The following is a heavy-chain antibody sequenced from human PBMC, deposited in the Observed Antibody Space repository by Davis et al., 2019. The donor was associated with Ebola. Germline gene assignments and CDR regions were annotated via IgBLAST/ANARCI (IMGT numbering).Heavy chain of an antibody. CDR1: GGSISSSSYY. J-gene: IGHJ6*02. CDR2: IYYSGST. Sequence: MPSEPLSLTCTVSGGSISSSSYYWGWIRQPPGKGLEWIGYIYYSGSTNYNPSLKSRVTISVDTSKNQFSLKLSSVTAADTAVYYCARGPHTYGMDVWGQGTTVTVSS. V-gene: IGHV4-61*05. CDR3: ARGPHTYGMDV.